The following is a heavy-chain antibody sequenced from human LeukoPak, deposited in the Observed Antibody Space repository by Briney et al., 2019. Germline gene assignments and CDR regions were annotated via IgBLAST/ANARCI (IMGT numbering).Heavy chain of an antibody. Sequence: GASVKVSCEASGYRFSGNYMHWVRQAPGQGLEWMGWINPNSGGTNYAQKFQGRVTMTRDTSISTAYMELSRLRSDDTAVYYCARVTGLDAFDIWGQGTMVTVSS. CDR2: INPNSGGT. D-gene: IGHD3-16*01. CDR3: ARVTGLDAFDI. V-gene: IGHV1-2*02. J-gene: IGHJ3*02. CDR1: GYRFSGNY.